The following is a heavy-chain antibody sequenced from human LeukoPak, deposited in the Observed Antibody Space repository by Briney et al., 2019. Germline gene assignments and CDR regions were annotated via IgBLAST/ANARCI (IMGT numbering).Heavy chain of an antibody. Sequence: PAASVKVSCKASGVTFSSYAISWVRQAPGQGREWIGGLRPVVGPINSAQTVQDRGTLTKDDSTTTAYMELRSLRSEDRAVYYCATNPMTGYHLGDHFYFYMAVWGKGTTVTVS. CDR1: GVTFSSYA. J-gene: IGHJ6*03. CDR3: ATNPMTGYHLGDHFYFYMAV. V-gene: IGHV1-69*05. CDR2: LRPVVGPI. D-gene: IGHD1-20*01.